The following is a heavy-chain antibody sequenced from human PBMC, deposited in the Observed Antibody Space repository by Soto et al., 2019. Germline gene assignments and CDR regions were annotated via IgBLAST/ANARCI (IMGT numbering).Heavy chain of an antibody. CDR2: ISYDGSNK. J-gene: IGHJ4*02. D-gene: IGHD6-13*01. Sequence: HPGGSLRLSCAASGFTFSSYAMHWVRQAPGKGLEWVAVISYDGSNKYYADSVKGRFTISRDNSKNTLYLQMNSLRAEDTAVYYCGSPVDRAAAGFDYWGQGTLVTVSS. CDR3: GSPVDRAAAGFDY. CDR1: GFTFSSYA. V-gene: IGHV3-30-3*01.